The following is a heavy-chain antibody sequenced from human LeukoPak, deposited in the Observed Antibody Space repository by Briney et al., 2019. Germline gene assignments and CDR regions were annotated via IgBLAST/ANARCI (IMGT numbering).Heavy chain of an antibody. CDR1: GFTVSSNY. CDR2: IYSGGST. V-gene: IGHV3-53*01. Sequence: GGSLRLSCAASGFTVSSNYMSWVRQAPGKGLEWVSVIYSGGSTYYADSVKGRFTISRDNSKNTLYLQMNSLRAEDTAVYYCARMVPNYDFWSGLIPGYFDYWGQGTLVTVSS. CDR3: ARMVPNYDFWSGLIPGYFDY. J-gene: IGHJ4*02. D-gene: IGHD3-3*01.